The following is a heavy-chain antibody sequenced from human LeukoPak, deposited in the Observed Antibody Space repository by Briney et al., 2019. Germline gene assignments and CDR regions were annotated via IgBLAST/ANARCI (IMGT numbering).Heavy chain of an antibody. CDR1: GYTFTSYY. D-gene: IGHD6-6*01. J-gene: IGHJ5*02. CDR3: ARGSLAARLFTHWFDP. CDR2: INPSGGST. V-gene: IGHV1-46*01. Sequence: ASVKVSCKASGYTFTSYYMHWVRQAPGQGLEWMGIINPSGGSTSYAQKFQGRVTMTRDMSTSTVYMELSSLRSEDTAVYYCARGSLAARLFTHWFDPWGQGTLVTVSS.